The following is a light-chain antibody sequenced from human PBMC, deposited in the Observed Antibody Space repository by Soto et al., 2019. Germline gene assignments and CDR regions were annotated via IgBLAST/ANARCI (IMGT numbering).Light chain of an antibody. J-gene: IGKJ1*01. CDR1: QGISNY. CDR3: QNYNSGPRT. Sequence: DIQMTQSPASLSASVGDRVTITCRASQGISNYLAWYQQKPGKVPKLLIYAASTLQSGVPSRFSGSGSGTDFTLTISSLQPDDVSTYYCQNYNSGPRTFGQGTKVEIK. V-gene: IGKV1-27*01. CDR2: AAS.